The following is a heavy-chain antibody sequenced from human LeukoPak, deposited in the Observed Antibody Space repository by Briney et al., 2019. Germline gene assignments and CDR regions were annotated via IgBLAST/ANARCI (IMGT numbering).Heavy chain of an antibody. CDR1: GYTFTGYY. CDR2: INPNSGGT. D-gene: IGHD3-22*01. J-gene: IGHJ5*02. V-gene: IGHV1-2*06. Sequence: GASVKVSCKASGYTFTGYYMHWVRQAPGQGLEWMGRINPNSGGTNYAQKFQGRVTMTRDTSISTAYMELSRLRSDDTAVYYCAPLFANYYDSSGYRNWFDPWGQGTLVTVSS. CDR3: APLFANYYDSSGYRNWFDP.